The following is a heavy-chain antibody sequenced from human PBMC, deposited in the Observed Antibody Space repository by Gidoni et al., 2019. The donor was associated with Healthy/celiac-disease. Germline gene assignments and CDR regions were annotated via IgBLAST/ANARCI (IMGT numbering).Heavy chain of an antibody. CDR1: GFTFGDYA. J-gene: IGHJ6*02. D-gene: IGHD6-6*01. Sequence: EVQLVESGGGLVKPGRSLRLSCTASGFTFGDYAMSWFRQAPGKGLEWVGFIRSKAYGGTTEYAASVKGRFTISRDDSKSIAYLQMNSLKAEDTAVYYCTRDSQYSTHAQYDYGMDVWGQGTTVTVSS. V-gene: IGHV3-49*05. CDR3: TRDSQYSTHAQYDYGMDV. CDR2: IRSKAYGGTT.